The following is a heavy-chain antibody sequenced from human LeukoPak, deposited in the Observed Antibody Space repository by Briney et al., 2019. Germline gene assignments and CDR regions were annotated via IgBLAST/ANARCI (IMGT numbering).Heavy chain of an antibody. Sequence: GRSLRLSCAASGFTFSSYGMHWVRQAPGKGLEWVAVISYDGSNKYYADSVKGRFTISRDNSKNTLYLQMNSLRAEDTAVYYCAKGWRSYGMDVWGQVTTVTVSS. V-gene: IGHV3-30*18. CDR1: GFTFSSYG. CDR2: ISYDGSNK. CDR3: AKGWRSYGMDV. J-gene: IGHJ6*02. D-gene: IGHD2-15*01.